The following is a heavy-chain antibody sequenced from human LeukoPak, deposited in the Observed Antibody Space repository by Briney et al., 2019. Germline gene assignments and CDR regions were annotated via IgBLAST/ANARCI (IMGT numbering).Heavy chain of an antibody. CDR3: AKVGYSSGGGYFDY. CDR2: IRYDGSNK. Sequence: GGSLRLSCAASGFTFSSYGMHWVRQAPGKGLEWVAFIRYDGSNKYYADSVKGRFTISRDNSKNTLYLQMNSLRAEDTAVYYCAKVGYSSGGGYFDYWGQGTLATVSS. D-gene: IGHD6-19*01. J-gene: IGHJ4*02. CDR1: GFTFSSYG. V-gene: IGHV3-30*02.